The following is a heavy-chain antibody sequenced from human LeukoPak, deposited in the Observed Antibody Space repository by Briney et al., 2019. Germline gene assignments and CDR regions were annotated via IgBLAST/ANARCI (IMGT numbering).Heavy chain of an antibody. CDR3: ARAGGLS. CDR2: ISYDGSNK. CDR1: GFTFRSYG. Sequence: GGSLRLSCADSGFTFRSYGMSWVRHAPGKGLEWVAVISYDGSNKYYADSVKGRFTISRDNSKNTLYLQMNSLRAEDTAVYYCARAGGLSWGQGTLLTVSS. D-gene: IGHD3-16*01. J-gene: IGHJ4*02. V-gene: IGHV3-30*03.